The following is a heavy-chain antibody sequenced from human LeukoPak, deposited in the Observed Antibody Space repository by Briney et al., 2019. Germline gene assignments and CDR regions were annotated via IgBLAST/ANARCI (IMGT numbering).Heavy chain of an antibody. V-gene: IGHV4-34*01. D-gene: IGHD6-13*01. CDR2: INHSGST. J-gene: IGHJ4*02. CDR3: GRVYVNAPASGTEDY. CDR1: GGSFSGYY. Sequence: PSETLSLTCAVYGGSFSGYYWLWLRQPPGKGREGIGEINHSGSTNYHPSLKSLVTLSVDTSKNQFSPKLSPVTAADTAVYYCGRVYVNAPASGTEDYWVQGTLVTV.